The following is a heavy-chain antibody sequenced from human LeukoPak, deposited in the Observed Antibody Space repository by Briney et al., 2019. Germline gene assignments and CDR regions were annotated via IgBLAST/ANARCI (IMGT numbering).Heavy chain of an antibody. CDR2: IGSTGNPI. V-gene: IGHV3-48*01. D-gene: IGHD6-19*01. J-gene: IGHJ4*02. CDR1: GFTFSGYI. CDR3: ARDQWLDY. Sequence: GGSLRLSCAASGFTFSGYIMNWVRQAPGKGLEWVSFIGSTGNPIYYADSVKGRFTVSRDNAENSLYPQMNSLRAEDTAVYYCARDQWLDYWGQGTLVTVSS.